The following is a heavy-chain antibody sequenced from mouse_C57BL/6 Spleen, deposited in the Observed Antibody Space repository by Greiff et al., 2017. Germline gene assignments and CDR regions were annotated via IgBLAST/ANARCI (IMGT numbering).Heavy chain of an antibody. CDR3: ARQGGGSTMVSYFDY. D-gene: IGHD2-1*01. J-gene: IGHJ2*01. CDR2: ISSGGSYT. CDR1: GFTFSSYG. Sequence: EVKLVESGGDLVKPGGSLKLSCAASGFTFSSYGMSWVRQTPDKRLEWVATISSGGSYTYYPDSVKGRFTISRDNAKNTLDLQMSSLKSEDTAMYYCARQGGGSTMVSYFDYGGQGTTLTVSS. V-gene: IGHV5-6*01.